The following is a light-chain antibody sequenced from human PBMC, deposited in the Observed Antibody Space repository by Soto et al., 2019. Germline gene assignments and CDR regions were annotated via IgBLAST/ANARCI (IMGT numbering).Light chain of an antibody. J-gene: IGKJ4*01. V-gene: IGKV3-15*01. CDR3: QQYNTWPPVT. CDR1: QSVSSN. Sequence: EIVMTQSPATLSVSPGERATLSCRASQSVSSNLAWYQQKPGQAPRLLIYGASTRATGIPARFSGRGSGTEFTLTTSSLQSEDFAFYYCQQYNTWPPVTFGGGTKVEIK. CDR2: GAS.